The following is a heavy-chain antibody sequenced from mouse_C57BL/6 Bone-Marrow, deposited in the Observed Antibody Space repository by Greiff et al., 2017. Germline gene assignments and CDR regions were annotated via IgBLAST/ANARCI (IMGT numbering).Heavy chain of an antibody. D-gene: IGHD1-1*02. CDR3: ARWGGPSYWYFDV. J-gene: IGHJ1*03. V-gene: IGHV1-80*01. Sequence: QVQLQQSGAELVKPGASVKISCKASGYAFSSYWMNWVKQRPGKGLEWIGQIYPGDGDTNYNGKFKGKATLTADKSSSTAYMQLSSLTSEDSAVYFCARWGGPSYWYFDVWGTGTTVTVSS. CDR2: IYPGDGDT. CDR1: GYAFSSYW.